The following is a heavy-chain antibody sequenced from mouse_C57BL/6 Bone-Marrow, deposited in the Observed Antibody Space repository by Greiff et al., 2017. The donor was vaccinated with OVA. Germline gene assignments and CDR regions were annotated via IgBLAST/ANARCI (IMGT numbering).Heavy chain of an antibody. CDR1: GYTFTSYD. D-gene: IGHD2-4*01. J-gene: IGHJ2*01. Sequence: VQRVESGPELVKPGASVKLSCKASGYTFTSYDINWVKQTPGQGLEWIGWIYPRDGSTKYNEKFKGKATLTVDTSSSTAYMELHSLTSEDSAVYFCATLYDYTDYWGQGTTLTVSS. CDR2: IYPRDGST. CDR3: ATLYDYTDY. V-gene: IGHV1-85*01.